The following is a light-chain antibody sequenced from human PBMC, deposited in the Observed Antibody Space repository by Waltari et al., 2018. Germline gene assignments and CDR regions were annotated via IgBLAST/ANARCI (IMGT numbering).Light chain of an antibody. CDR1: QSLSVAY. Sequence: EIVLTPSPGTLSLSPGERATLSCRASQSLSVAYLAWYQQKSGQAPRLLIYGASYRATAIPDRFSGSGSGTDFTLTSSRLEPEDFAVYYCQQYDTSPATFGQGTKLEIK. CDR2: GAS. CDR3: QQYDTSPAT. J-gene: IGKJ2*01. V-gene: IGKV3-20*01.